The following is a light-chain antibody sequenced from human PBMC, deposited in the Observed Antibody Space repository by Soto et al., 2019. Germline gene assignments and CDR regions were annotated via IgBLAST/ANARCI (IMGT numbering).Light chain of an antibody. Sequence: DIVMTQSPVTLSVSPGDRATLSCRASQSVGHNLAWFQQKPGQAPTLLIYGASAGATGIPDWFSGSGFGTEFTLTISSLQSEDLAVYYGQQYNNWPRTFGQGTKVEMK. V-gene: IGKV3-15*01. J-gene: IGKJ1*01. CDR3: QQYNNWPRT. CDR2: GAS. CDR1: QSVGHN.